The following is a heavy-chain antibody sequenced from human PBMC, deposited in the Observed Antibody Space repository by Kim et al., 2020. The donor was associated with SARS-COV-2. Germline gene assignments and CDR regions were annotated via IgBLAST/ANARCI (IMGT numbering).Heavy chain of an antibody. CDR1: GITLSDYW. CDR3: ASDTVFYGLDV. D-gene: IGHD3-3*01. V-gene: IGHV3-74*01. J-gene: IGHJ6*02. CDR2: IRSAGTGI. Sequence: GGSLRLSCAISGITLSDYWMHWVRQAPGKGLVWVSRIRSAGTGITYADSVKGRFTISRDSANNTLYLQINNARAEDTAVYYCASDTVFYGLDVWGQGTTVTVSS.